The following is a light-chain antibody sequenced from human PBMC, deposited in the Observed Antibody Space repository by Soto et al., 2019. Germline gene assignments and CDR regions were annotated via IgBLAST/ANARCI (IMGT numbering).Light chain of an antibody. CDR2: DVS. J-gene: IGLJ3*02. Sequence: QSALTQYPSVTGSPGESITLSCNATSRDVGGYNYVSWYQQHPGKAPKLIIYDVSNRPSGVSTRFSGSKSGNTAALTISGLQAEDEADYSCSSYTGTNSWVFGGGTKVTVL. V-gene: IGLV2-14*01. CDR3: SSYTGTNSWV. CDR1: SRDVGGYNY.